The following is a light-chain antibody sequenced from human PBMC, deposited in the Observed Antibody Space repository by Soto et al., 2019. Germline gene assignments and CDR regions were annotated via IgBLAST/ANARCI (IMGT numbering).Light chain of an antibody. V-gene: IGKV3-20*01. CDR2: GAS. J-gene: IGKJ1*01. CDR3: QQYGRSPWA. CDR1: QSVNSY. Sequence: EIVLTQSPGTLSLSPGERATLSCRASQSVNSYLAWYQQKPGQAPRLLIFGASTRATGIPDTFSGSGSGTDFTLTISRLEPEDFAVYYCQQYGRSPWAFGQGTKVEIK.